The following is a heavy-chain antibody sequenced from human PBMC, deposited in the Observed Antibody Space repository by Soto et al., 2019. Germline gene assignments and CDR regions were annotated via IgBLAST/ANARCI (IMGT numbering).Heavy chain of an antibody. CDR1: GGTFSSYT. V-gene: IGHV1-69*08. Sequence: QVQLVQSGAEVKKPGSSVKVSCKASGGTFSSYTISWVRQAPGQGLEWMGRVIPILGIANYAQKFQGRVTITADKSTSTAYMELSSLRSEDTAVYYCARDGWASSSWYFDYWGQGTLVTVSS. J-gene: IGHJ4*02. CDR3: ARDGWASSSWYFDY. CDR2: VIPILGIA. D-gene: IGHD6-13*01.